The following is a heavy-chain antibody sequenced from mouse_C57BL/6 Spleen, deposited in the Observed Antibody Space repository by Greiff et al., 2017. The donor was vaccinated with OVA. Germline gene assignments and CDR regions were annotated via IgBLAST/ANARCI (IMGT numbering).Heavy chain of an antibody. CDR3: ARSDYDYDREVWYFDV. J-gene: IGHJ1*03. D-gene: IGHD2-4*01. CDR1: GYTFTDYY. Sequence: EVQLQESGPELVKPGASVKISCKASGYTFTDYYMNWVKQSHGKSLEWIGDINPNNGGTSYNQKFKGKATLTVDKSSSTAYMELRSLTSEDSAVYYCARSDYDYDREVWYFDVWGTGTTVTVSS. CDR2: INPNNGGT. V-gene: IGHV1-26*01.